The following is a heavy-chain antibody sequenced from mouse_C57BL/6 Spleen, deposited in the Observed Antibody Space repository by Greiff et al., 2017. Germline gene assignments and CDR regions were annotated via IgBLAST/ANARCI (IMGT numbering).Heavy chain of an antibody. D-gene: IGHD1-1*01. CDR3: ARDGSSYVPLAY. Sequence: QVQLQQPGAELVKPGASVKMSCKASGYTFTSYWITWVKQRPGQGLEWIGDIYPGSGSTNYNEKFKSTATLTVDTSSSTAYMQLSSLTSEDSAVYYCARDGSSYVPLAYWGQGTLVTVSA. CDR2: IYPGSGST. J-gene: IGHJ3*01. CDR1: GYTFTSYW. V-gene: IGHV1-55*01.